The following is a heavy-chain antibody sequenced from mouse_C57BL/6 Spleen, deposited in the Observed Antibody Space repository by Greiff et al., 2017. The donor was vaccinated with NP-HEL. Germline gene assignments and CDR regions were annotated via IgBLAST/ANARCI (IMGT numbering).Heavy chain of an antibody. CDR3: ARYSSYFSSSFAY. CDR1: GYAFSSSW. V-gene: IGHV1-82*01. J-gene: IGHJ3*01. Sequence: QVQLKQSGPELVKPGASVKISCKASGYAFSSSWMNWVKQRPGKGLEWIGRIYPGDGDTNYNGKFKGKATLTADKSSSTAYMQLSSLTSEDSAVYFCARYSSYFSSSFAYSGHGTLVTVSA. CDR2: IYPGDGDT. D-gene: IGHD1-1*01.